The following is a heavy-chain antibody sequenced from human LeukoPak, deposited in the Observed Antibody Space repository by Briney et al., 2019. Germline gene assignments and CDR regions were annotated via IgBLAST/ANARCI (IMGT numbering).Heavy chain of an antibody. Sequence: PGGSLRLSCAASGFTVSSNYMSWVRQAPGKGLEWVSVIYSGGSTYYADSVKGRFTISRDNSKNTLYLQMNSLRAEDTAVYYCARDSSPGITMIRGVIPGAFDIWGQGTMVTVSS. CDR3: ARDSSPGITMIRGVIPGAFDI. D-gene: IGHD3-10*01. CDR2: IYSGGST. V-gene: IGHV3-53*01. J-gene: IGHJ3*02. CDR1: GFTVSSNY.